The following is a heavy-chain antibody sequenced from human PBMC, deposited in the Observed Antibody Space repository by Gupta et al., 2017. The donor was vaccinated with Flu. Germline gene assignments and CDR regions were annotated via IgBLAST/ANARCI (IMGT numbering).Heavy chain of an antibody. CDR2: IYYSGTT. V-gene: IGHV4-59*01. CDR3: ARGPDSGYDGFDY. CDR1: GGSISSNY. J-gene: IGHJ4*02. Sequence: QVQLQESGPGLVKPSETLSLICSVSGGSISSNYWSWIRQPPGKGLEWIGYIYYSGTTHYNSSLKSRVTISVDRSKNQCSLNLRSVTAADTAVYYCARGPDSGYDGFDYWGQGTLVTVSS. D-gene: IGHD5-12*01.